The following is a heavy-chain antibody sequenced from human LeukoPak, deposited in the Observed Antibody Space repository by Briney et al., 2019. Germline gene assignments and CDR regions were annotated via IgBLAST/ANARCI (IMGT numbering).Heavy chain of an antibody. CDR1: GGSISSRSYY. Sequence: SETLSLTCTVSGGSISSRSYYWGWIRQPPGKGLEWIGSIYYSGSTYYNPSLKSRVTISVDTSKNQFSLKLSSVTAADTAVYYCAPMGVPAATLLGIYNWFDPWGQGTLVTVSS. V-gene: IGHV4-39*01. D-gene: IGHD2-2*01. J-gene: IGHJ5*02. CDR3: APMGVPAATLLGIYNWFDP. CDR2: IYYSGST.